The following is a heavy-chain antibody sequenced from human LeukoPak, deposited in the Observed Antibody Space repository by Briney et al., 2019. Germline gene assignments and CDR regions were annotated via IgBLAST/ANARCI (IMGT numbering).Heavy chain of an antibody. D-gene: IGHD1-20*01. J-gene: IGHJ4*02. CDR2: IYHDGRI. V-gene: IGHV4-34*01. Sequence: SETLSLTCAAYGGSFSGYYWSWIRQPPGKGLEWIGSIYHDGRIDYNPSLKSRVTISRDTSNDQFSLKLSSVTAADTAVYYCARDTSPGITGTYWGQGTLVTVSS. CDR1: GGSFSGYY. CDR3: ARDTSPGITGTY.